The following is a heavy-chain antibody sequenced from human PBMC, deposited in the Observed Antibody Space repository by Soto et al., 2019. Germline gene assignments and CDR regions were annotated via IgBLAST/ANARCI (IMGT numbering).Heavy chain of an antibody. CDR1: GYTFSNYG. CDR2: ISGYKGNT. Sequence: QVQLVQSGTEVKKPGASVKVSCKASGYTFSNYGVSWVRQAPGQGLEWMGWISGYKGNTNYAQNFQGRVTMTADPSTRTAYMDLRSLRSDDTAVYFCARKSSSSSWFDPWGQGTLVTVSS. V-gene: IGHV1-18*01. D-gene: IGHD6-6*01. CDR3: ARKSSSSSWFDP. J-gene: IGHJ5*02.